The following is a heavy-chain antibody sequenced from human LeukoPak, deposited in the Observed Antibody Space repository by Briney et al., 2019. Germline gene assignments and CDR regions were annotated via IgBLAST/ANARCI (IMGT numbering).Heavy chain of an antibody. V-gene: IGHV1-18*01. CDR1: GYPRGTYA. Sequence: ASVKVSCKASGYPRGTYAITWVRQPPGQGLEWVGWLSTSNGHADHAHKLQDRVTMTTDSSTNTAYMELESLRSDGTAVYYRAGPGNFYYDSWGRGTLVTVSS. J-gene: IGHJ4*02. D-gene: IGHD1-1*01. CDR2: LSTSNGHA. CDR3: AGPGNFYYDS.